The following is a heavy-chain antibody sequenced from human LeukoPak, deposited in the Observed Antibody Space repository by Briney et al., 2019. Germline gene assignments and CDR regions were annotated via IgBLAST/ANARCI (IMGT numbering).Heavy chain of an antibody. CDR1: GYTFTSYG. Sequence: ASVKVSCKASGYTFTSYGISWVRQAPGQELEWMGWISAYNGNTNYAQKLQGRVTMTTDTSTSTAYMELRSLRSDDTAVYYCARETYYHYYFDYWGQGTLVTVSS. J-gene: IGHJ4*02. CDR2: ISAYNGNT. CDR3: ARETYYHYYFDY. D-gene: IGHD3-16*01. V-gene: IGHV1-18*01.